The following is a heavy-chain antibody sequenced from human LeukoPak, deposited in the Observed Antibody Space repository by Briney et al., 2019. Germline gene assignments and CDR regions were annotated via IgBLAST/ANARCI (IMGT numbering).Heavy chain of an antibody. Sequence: GGSLRLSCAASGFTFSSYWVSWVRQAPGKGLEWVANIKQDGSEKSYVDSVKGRFTISRDNAKNSLYLQMNSLRAEDTAVYYCARDLGSGWSNNWFDPWGQGTLVTVSS. CDR2: IKQDGSEK. J-gene: IGHJ5*02. CDR3: ARDLGSGWSNNWFDP. V-gene: IGHV3-7*01. CDR1: GFTFSSYW. D-gene: IGHD6-19*01.